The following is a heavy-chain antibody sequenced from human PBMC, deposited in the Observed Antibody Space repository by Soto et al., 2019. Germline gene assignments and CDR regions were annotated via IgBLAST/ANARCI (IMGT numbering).Heavy chain of an antibody. Sequence: PGGSLRLSCAASGFTFSSYWMSWFRQAPGKGLEWVANIKQDGSEKYYVDSVKGRFTISRDNAKNSLYLQMNSLRAEDTAVYYCARGPFRDSSSWGEFDPWGQGTLVTVSS. CDR3: ARGPFRDSSSWGEFDP. V-gene: IGHV3-7*01. J-gene: IGHJ5*02. D-gene: IGHD6-13*01. CDR2: IKQDGSEK. CDR1: GFTFSSYW.